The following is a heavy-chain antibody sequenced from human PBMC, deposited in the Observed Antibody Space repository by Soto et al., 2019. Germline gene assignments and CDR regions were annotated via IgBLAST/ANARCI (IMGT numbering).Heavy chain of an antibody. CDR3: ARDQYYGSGSYYPYYYYGMDV. CDR1: GFTFSSYG. CDR2: IWYDGSNK. J-gene: IGHJ6*02. D-gene: IGHD3-10*01. Sequence: GGSLRLSCAASGFTFSSYGMHWVRQAPGKGLEWVAVIWYDGSNKYYADSVKGRFTISRDNSKNTLYLQMNSLRAEDTAVYYCARDQYYGSGSYYPYYYYGMDVWGQGTTVTVSS. V-gene: IGHV3-33*01.